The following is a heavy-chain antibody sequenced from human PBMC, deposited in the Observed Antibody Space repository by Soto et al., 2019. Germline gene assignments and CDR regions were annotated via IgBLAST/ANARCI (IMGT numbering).Heavy chain of an antibody. D-gene: IGHD2-15*01. CDR1: GGTFSSYA. J-gene: IGHJ3*02. V-gene: IGHV1-69*13. CDR2: IIPIFGTA. Sequence: SVKVSCKASGGTFSSYAISWVRQAPGQGLEWMGGIIPIFGTANYAQKFQGRVTITADESTSTAYMELSSLRSEDTAVYYCARDIVVVVAATDHDAFDIWGQGTMVTVSS. CDR3: ARDIVVVVAATDHDAFDI.